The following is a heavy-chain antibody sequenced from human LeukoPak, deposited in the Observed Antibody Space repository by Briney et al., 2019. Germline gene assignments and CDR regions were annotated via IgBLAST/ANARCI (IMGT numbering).Heavy chain of an antibody. J-gene: IGHJ6*02. D-gene: IGHD3-9*01. Sequence: TGGSLRLSSAASGFTFSDYNMNWVRQAPGKGLEWVSYITDSGNTIHYADSVKGRFTISRDNAKNSLYLQMNSLRAEDTAVYYCARSIGLTGGGVDVWGQGTTVTVSS. CDR1: GFTFSDYN. V-gene: IGHV3-11*01. CDR3: ARSIGLTGGGVDV. CDR2: ITDSGNTI.